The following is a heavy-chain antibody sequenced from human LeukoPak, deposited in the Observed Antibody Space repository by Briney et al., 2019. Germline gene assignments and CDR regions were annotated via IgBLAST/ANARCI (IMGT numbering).Heavy chain of an antibody. Sequence: PSETLSLTCTVSGGSVSSGSYYWSWIRQPPGKGLEWIGYIYYSGSTNYNPSLKSRVTISVDTSKNQFSLKLSSVTAADTAVYYCARGDNSPLRPGIAAAVGVFDYWGQGTLVTVSS. CDR1: GGSVSSGSYY. D-gene: IGHD6-13*01. CDR3: ARGDNSPLRPGIAAAVGVFDY. J-gene: IGHJ4*02. V-gene: IGHV4-61*01. CDR2: IYYSGST.